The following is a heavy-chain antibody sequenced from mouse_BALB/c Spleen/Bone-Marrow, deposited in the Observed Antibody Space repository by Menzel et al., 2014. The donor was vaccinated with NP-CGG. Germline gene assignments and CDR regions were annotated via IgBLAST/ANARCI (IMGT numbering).Heavy chain of an antibody. CDR3: ARGGDRYDDWFAY. CDR2: IYPYNGGT. V-gene: IGHV1S29*02. J-gene: IGHJ3*01. CDR1: GYTFTDYN. D-gene: IGHD2-14*01. Sequence: EVKLQESGPELVKPGASVKISCKASGYTFTDYNMHWVKQSHGKSLEWIGYIYPYNGGTGYNQKFKSKATLTVDNSSSTAYMELRSLTSEDSAVYYCARGGDRYDDWFAYWGRGTLVTVSA.